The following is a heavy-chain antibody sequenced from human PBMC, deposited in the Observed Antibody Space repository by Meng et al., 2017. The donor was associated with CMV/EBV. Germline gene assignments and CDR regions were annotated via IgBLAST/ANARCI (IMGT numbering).Heavy chain of an antibody. CDR2: INPNSGGT. Sequence: VQLVQSGAEVRRPGAQCKVSCKASGNTSTGYYMHWVRQAPGQGLEWMGWINPNSGGTNYAQKFQGRVTMTRDTSISTAYMELSRLRSDDTAVYYCARDRVAVAGNHWFDPWGQGTLVTVSS. J-gene: IGHJ5*02. D-gene: IGHD6-19*01. V-gene: IGHV1-2*02. CDR1: GNTSTGYY. CDR3: ARDRVAVAGNHWFDP.